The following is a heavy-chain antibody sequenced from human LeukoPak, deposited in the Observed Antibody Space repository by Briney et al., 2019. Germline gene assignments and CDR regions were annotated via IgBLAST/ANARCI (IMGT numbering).Heavy chain of an antibody. J-gene: IGHJ5*02. V-gene: IGHV4-59*01. CDR3: ASRAAAGYFDP. D-gene: IGHD6-13*01. CDR1: GGSISSYY. Sequence: SETPSLTCTVSGGSISSYYWSWIRQPPGKGLEWIGYIYYSGSTNYNPSLKSRVTTSVDTSKNQFSLKLSSVTAADTAVYYCASRAAAGYFDPWGQGTLVTVSS. CDR2: IYYSGST.